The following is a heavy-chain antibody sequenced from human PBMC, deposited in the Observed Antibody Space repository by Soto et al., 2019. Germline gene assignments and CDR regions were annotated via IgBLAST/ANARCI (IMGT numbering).Heavy chain of an antibody. CDR3: AREPPALKGDAYDV. Sequence: QVQLVQSGAEVKKPGSSVNVSCKASGGTFSSYTISWVRQAPGQGLEWVGRIIPLLRIANYAQKFQGRGTITADRSSGTAYMDLSSLRSDDTAVYYCAREPPALKGDAYDVWGQGTMVIVSS. CDR2: IIPLLRIA. V-gene: IGHV1-69*08. CDR1: GGTFSSYT. J-gene: IGHJ3*01.